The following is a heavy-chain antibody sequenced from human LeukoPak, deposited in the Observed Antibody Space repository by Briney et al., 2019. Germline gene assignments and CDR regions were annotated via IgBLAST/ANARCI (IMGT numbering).Heavy chain of an antibody. CDR1: GGSISSGDYY. D-gene: IGHD3-22*01. J-gene: IGHJ4*02. CDR2: IYYSGST. V-gene: IGHV4-30-4*01. CDR3: ARNYYDSSGYPALRY. Sequence: PSETLSLTCTVSGGSISSGDYYWSWLRQPPGKGLEWIGYIYYSGSTYYNPSLKSRVTISVDTSKNQFSLKLSSVTAADTAVYYCARNYYDSSGYPALRYWGQGTLVTVSS.